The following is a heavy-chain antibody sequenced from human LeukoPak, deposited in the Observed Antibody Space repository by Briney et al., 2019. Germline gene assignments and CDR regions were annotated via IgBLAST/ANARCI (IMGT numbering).Heavy chain of an antibody. CDR3: ARERKYDSNFDY. V-gene: IGHV3-30*04. Sequence: GGSLRLSCAASGFTFSSYAMHWVRQAPGKGLEWVAAISYDGSNKYYADSVKGRFTISRDNSKNTLYLQMNSLRAEDTAVYYCARERKYDSNFDYWGQGTLVTVSS. J-gene: IGHJ4*02. CDR1: GFTFSSYA. CDR2: ISYDGSNK. D-gene: IGHD1-1*01.